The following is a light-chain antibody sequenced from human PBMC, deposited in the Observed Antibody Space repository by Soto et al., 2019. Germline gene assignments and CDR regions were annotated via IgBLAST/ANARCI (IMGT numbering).Light chain of an antibody. V-gene: IGKV1-33*01. Sequence: DIQMTQSPSSLSASVGDRVTITCQASQDISNYLNWYQQKPGKAPKLLIYDASNLETGVPSRFSGSGSGTDFTFTISSLQPEDIATYYCQQYDNLPPPSFTFGPGTKVDIK. CDR2: DAS. CDR3: QQYDNLPPPSFT. J-gene: IGKJ3*01. CDR1: QDISNY.